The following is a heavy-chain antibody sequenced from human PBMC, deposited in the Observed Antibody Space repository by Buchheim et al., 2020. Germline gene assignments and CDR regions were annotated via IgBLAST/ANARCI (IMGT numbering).Heavy chain of an antibody. Sequence: QVQLVQSGAEVKKPGASVKVSCKASGYTFTSYYMHWVRQAPGQGLEWMGIINPSGGSTSYAQKFQGRVTMTRDTSKSTVDMELSSLRSEDTAVYYCARDRMYYYGSGSTTLYYYYGMDVWGQGTT. D-gene: IGHD3-10*01. CDR2: INPSGGST. J-gene: IGHJ6*02. V-gene: IGHV1-46*01. CDR1: GYTFTSYY. CDR3: ARDRMYYYGSGSTTLYYYYGMDV.